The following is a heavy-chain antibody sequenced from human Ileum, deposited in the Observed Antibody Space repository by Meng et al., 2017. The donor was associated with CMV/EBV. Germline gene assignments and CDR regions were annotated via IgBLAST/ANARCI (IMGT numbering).Heavy chain of an antibody. Sequence: GGSLRLSCAASGFAFSSYAMTWVRQTPGKGLECVSTISGSGDSTNYADSVKGRFAISRDNTKNSISLQMSSLSGDDTAVYYCVRDPPQWEVPIDYWGQGVQVTVSS. CDR3: VRDPPQWEVPIDY. V-gene: IGHV3-23*01. J-gene: IGHJ4*02. D-gene: IGHD1-26*01. CDR1: GFAFSSYA. CDR2: ISGSGDST.